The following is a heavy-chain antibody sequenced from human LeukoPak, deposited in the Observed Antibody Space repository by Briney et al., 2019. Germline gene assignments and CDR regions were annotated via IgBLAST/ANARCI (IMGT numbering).Heavy chain of an antibody. CDR2: INPSGGPA. CDR1: GYTFTRYY. D-gene: IGHD4-17*01. Sequence: ASVKVSCKASGYTFTRYYIHWVRQAPGQGLEWMGIINPSGGPANYAQKNQGRVTMTRDTSTSTVYMELNSLKSEDTAVCYCARGPPTTMTNRYFGLFDPWGQGTSVTVSS. CDR3: ARGPPTTMTNRYFGLFDP. J-gene: IGHJ5*02. V-gene: IGHV1-46*01.